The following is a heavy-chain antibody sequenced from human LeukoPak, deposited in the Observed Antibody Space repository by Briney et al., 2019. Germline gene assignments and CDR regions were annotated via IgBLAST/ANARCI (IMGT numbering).Heavy chain of an antibody. Sequence: GGSLRLSCTASGFTFGDYAMSWFRQAPGKGLEWVGFIRSKAYGGTTEYAASVKGRFTISRDDSKSIAYLQMNSLKTEDTAVNYCTRDFPTYYYDSSGYRFDYWGQGTLVTVSS. V-gene: IGHV3-49*03. J-gene: IGHJ4*02. CDR3: TRDFPTYYYDSSGYRFDY. CDR1: GFTFGDYA. D-gene: IGHD3-22*01. CDR2: IRSKAYGGTT.